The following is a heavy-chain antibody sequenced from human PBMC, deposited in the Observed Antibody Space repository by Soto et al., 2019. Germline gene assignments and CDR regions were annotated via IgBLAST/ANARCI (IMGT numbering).Heavy chain of an antibody. CDR3: ARMKSRFDELSDSSGMDV. CDR1: GYIFSSYW. V-gene: IGHV5-51*01. Sequence: VESLKISCKGSGYIFSSYWIGCVRQMPVKVLEWMGIIYPGDSDTRYSPSFQGQVTISADKSISTAYLQWSSLKASDTAMYYCARMKSRFDELSDSSGMDVWGQGTTVTVSS. J-gene: IGHJ6*02. CDR2: IYPGDSDT. D-gene: IGHD3-9*01.